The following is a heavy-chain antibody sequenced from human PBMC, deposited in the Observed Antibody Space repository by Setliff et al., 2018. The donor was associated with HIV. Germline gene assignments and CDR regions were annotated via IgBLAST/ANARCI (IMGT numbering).Heavy chain of an antibody. V-gene: IGHV4-59*01. CDR1: GGFISTYY. J-gene: IGHJ4*02. D-gene: IGHD2-15*01. CDR2: VFHDGSV. Sequence: SETLSLTCTVSGGFISTYYWSWIRQPPGKGLEWVGYVFHDGSVDYNPSLKSRVTMSVDTAKNQFSLSLSSVTAADTAVYYCARDGGSLRRFDRWGQGTLVTVSS. CDR3: ARDGGSLRRFDR.